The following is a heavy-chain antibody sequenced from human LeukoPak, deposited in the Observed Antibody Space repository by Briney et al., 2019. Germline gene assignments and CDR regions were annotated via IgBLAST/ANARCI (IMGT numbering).Heavy chain of an antibody. CDR2: ISSSSSYT. Sequence: GGSLRLSCAASGFTFSDYYMSWIRQAPGKGLEWVSYISSSSSYTNYADSVKGRFTISRDNAKNSLYLQMNSLRAEDTAVYYCARAIQFGGYFDYWGQGTLVTVSP. CDR3: ARAIQFGGYFDY. D-gene: IGHD2-15*01. CDR1: GFTFSDYY. J-gene: IGHJ4*02. V-gene: IGHV3-11*05.